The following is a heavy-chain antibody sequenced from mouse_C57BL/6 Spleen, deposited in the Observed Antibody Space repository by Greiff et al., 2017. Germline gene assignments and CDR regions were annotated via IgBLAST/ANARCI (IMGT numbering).Heavy chain of an antibody. CDR2: ISNLAYSI. J-gene: IGHJ4*01. CDR1: GFTFSDYG. CDR3: ARQAGYAMDY. V-gene: IGHV5-15*01. D-gene: IGHD4-1*01. Sequence: EVQGVESGGGLVQPGGSLKLSCAASGFTFSDYGMAWVRQAPRKGPEWVAFISNLAYSIYYADTVTGRFTISRENAKNTLYLEMSSLRSEDTAMYYCARQAGYAMDYWGQGTSVTVSS.